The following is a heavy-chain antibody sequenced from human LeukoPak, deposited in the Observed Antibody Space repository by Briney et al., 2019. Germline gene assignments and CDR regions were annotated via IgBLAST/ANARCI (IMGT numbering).Heavy chain of an antibody. CDR1: GGSISSYY. J-gene: IGHJ6*03. CDR3: ARHYGSSYPYYYYMDV. Sequence: SETLSLTCTVSGGSISSYYWSWIRQPPGKGLEWIGYIYTSGSTNYNPSLKSRVTISVDTSKNQFSLKLSSVTAADTAVYSCARHYGSSYPYYYYMDVWGKGTTVTVSS. CDR2: IYTSGST. D-gene: IGHD6-6*01. V-gene: IGHV4-4*09.